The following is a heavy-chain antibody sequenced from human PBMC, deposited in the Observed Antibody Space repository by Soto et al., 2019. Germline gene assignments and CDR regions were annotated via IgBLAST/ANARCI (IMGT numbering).Heavy chain of an antibody. CDR1: GGTFSSYA. J-gene: IGHJ5*02. CDR3: ATDILDSSSWYWFDP. D-gene: IGHD6-13*01. V-gene: IGHV1-69*06. CDR2: IIPIFGTA. Sequence: SVKVSCKASGGTFSSYAISWVRQAPGQGLEWMGGIIPIFGTANYAQKFQGRVTITADKSTSTAYMELSSLRSEDTAVYYCATDILDSSSWYWFDPWGQGTLVTVS.